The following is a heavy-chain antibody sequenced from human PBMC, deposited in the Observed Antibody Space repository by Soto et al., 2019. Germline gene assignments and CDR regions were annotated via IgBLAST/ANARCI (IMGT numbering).Heavy chain of an antibody. D-gene: IGHD5-18*01. J-gene: IGHJ4*02. Sequence: SQTLSLTCAISGDSVSSYSVVWNWIRQSPSGGLEWLGRTYYRSKWYSEYAISVQSRITVNADTSKNQVSLQLDSVTPDDTAVYDCARLIGNSGLDYWGQGTLVTVS. CDR2: TYYRSKWYS. V-gene: IGHV6-1*01. CDR3: ARLIGNSGLDY. CDR1: GDSVSSYSVV.